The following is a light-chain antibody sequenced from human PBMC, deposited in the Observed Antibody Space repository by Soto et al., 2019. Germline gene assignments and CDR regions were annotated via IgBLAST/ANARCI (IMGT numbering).Light chain of an antibody. J-gene: IGKJ5*01. V-gene: IGKV3-15*01. CDR2: GAS. Sequence: ETVMTQSPATLSLSPGERATLSCRASQHVSNNLAWYQQRPGQPPRLLIYGASTRATGIPSRFSGSGSGTEFTLTISSLQSEDFALYFCQQYNDWPPLTFGQGTRLEVK. CDR1: QHVSNN. CDR3: QQYNDWPPLT.